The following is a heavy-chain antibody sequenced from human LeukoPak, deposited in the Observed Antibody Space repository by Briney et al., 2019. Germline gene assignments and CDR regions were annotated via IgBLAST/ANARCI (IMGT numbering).Heavy chain of an antibody. CDR1: GYTFTGYY. CDR2: INPNSGGT. CDR3: ARAVVPLRYFDWLRY. D-gene: IGHD3-9*01. V-gene: IGHV1-2*02. Sequence: ASVTVSCKASGYTFTGYYMHWVRQAPGQGLEWMGWINPNSGGTNYAQKFQGRVTMTRDTSISTAYMELSRLRSDDTAVYYCARAVVPLRYFDWLRYWGQGTLVTVSS. J-gene: IGHJ4*02.